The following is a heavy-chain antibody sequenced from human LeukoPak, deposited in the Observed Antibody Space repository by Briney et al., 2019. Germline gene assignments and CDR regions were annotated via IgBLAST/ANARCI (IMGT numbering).Heavy chain of an antibody. D-gene: IGHD2-15*01. V-gene: IGHV3-48*01. J-gene: IGHJ1*01. CDR3: ARGGGTWAAEYFQH. CDR1: GFTFSSNS. CDR2: ISSSSSTI. Sequence: GGSLRLSCAASGFTFSSNSMNWVRQAPGKGLEWVSYISSSSSTIYYADSVKGRFTISRDNAKNSLYLQMNSLRAEDTAVYYCARGGGTWAAEYFQHWGQGTLVTVSS.